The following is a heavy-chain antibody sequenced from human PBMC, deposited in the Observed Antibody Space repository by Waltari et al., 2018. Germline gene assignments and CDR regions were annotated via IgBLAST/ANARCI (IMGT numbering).Heavy chain of an antibody. D-gene: IGHD3-10*01. V-gene: IGHV3-23*01. J-gene: IGHJ4*02. CDR3: AKDQYTSSRRGFDS. CDR2: ISGSAGST. Sequence: EVQLSESGGGLVQPGGSLRLSCAASGFNLSSYAMSWVRQAPGKGLEWVSTISGSAGSTYYADSVKGRFTISRDSSKNTLFLQMNSLRAEDTALYSCAKDQYTSSRRGFDSWGQGTLVTVSS. CDR1: GFNLSSYA.